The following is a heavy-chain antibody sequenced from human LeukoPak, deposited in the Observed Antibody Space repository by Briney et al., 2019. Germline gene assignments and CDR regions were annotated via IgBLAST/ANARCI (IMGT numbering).Heavy chain of an antibody. Sequence: ASVKVSCKASGYDFTAYYMHWVRQAPGQGLEWMGWINPNNGGTNYAQKSQGRVTMTRDTSTNTAYMDLSGLRSDDTAVYYCAKEARGWYFDVWGRGTLVTVST. V-gene: IGHV1-2*02. CDR3: AKEARGWYFDV. CDR1: GYDFTAYY. CDR2: INPNNGGT. J-gene: IGHJ2*01.